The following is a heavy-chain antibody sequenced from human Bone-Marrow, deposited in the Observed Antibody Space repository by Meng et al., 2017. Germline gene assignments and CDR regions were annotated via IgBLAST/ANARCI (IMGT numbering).Heavy chain of an antibody. D-gene: IGHD1-26*01. V-gene: IGHV3-15*01. CDR3: TTDWEWEPSYFDY. CDR2: IKSKTDGGTT. Sequence: GESLKISCAASGFTFSNAWMSWVRQAPGKGLEWVGRIKSKTDGGTTDYAAPVKGRFTISRDDSKNTLYLQMNSLKTEDTAVYYCTTDWEWEPSYFDYWGQGSLVTVSS. J-gene: IGHJ4*02. CDR1: GFTFSNAW.